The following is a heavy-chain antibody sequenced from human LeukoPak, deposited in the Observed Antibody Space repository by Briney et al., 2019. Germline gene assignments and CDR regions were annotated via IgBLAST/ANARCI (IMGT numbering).Heavy chain of an antibody. Sequence: ASVKVSCKASGYTFTSYGISWVRQAPGQGLEWMGWISAYNGNTNYAQKLQGRVTITADESTTTAYMELSSLISEDTAVYYCTRWAGRYTSSWFPTPFDFWGQGTLVSVSS. V-gene: IGHV1-18*01. CDR3: TRWAGRYTSSWFPTPFDF. J-gene: IGHJ4*02. CDR2: ISAYNGNT. D-gene: IGHD6-13*01. CDR1: GYTFTSYG.